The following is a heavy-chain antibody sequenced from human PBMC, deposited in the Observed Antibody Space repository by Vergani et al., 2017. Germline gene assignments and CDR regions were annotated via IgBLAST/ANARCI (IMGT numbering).Heavy chain of an antibody. Sequence: QLLLQDSGPGPVKPSETLSLTCGVSDGSINSCSFYWAWLRQPPGKGLEWIGMMFYSGTTYYNPSLKSRVTIFLDTSKSQLSLKVTSVTAADTAVYFYARGKYNSGDYYYYYGLDVWGQGATATVCS. V-gene: IGHV4-39*01. CDR1: DGSINSCSFY. CDR3: ARGKYNSGDYYYYYGLDV. J-gene: IGHJ6*02. CDR2: MFYSGTT. D-gene: IGHD3-22*01.